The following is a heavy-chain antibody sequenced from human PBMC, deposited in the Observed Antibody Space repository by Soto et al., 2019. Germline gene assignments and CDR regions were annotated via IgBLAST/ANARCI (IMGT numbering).Heavy chain of an antibody. J-gene: IGHJ6*02. D-gene: IGHD3-10*01. CDR3: ARAPNGPITMVRGVIAHYYGMDV. Sequence: SETLSLTCTVSGGSISSYYWSWIRQPTGKGLEWIGYIYYSGSTNYNPSLKSRVTISVDTSKNQFSLKLSSVTAADTAVYYCARAPNGPITMVRGVIAHYYGMDVWGQGTTVTVSS. CDR2: IYYSGST. V-gene: IGHV4-59*01. CDR1: GGSISSYY.